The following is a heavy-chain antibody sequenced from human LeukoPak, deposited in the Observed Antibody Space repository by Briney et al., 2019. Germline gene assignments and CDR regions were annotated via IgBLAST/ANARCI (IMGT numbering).Heavy chain of an antibody. V-gene: IGHV4-4*07. Sequence: PSETLSLPCTVSGGSISSYYWSWIRQPAGKGLEWIGRIYTSGSTNYNPSLKSRVTMSVDTSKNQFSLKLSSVTAADTAVYYCARVGAVAGTSDERHFDYWGQGTLVTVSS. CDR1: GGSISSYY. CDR3: ARVGAVAGTSDERHFDY. D-gene: IGHD6-19*01. CDR2: IYTSGST. J-gene: IGHJ4*02.